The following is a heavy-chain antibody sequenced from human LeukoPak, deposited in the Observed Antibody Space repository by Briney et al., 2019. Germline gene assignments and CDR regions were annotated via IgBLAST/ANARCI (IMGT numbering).Heavy chain of an antibody. J-gene: IGHJ4*02. CDR3: ASDIVATSGDF. CDR1: GFTFSDYY. Sequence: GGALRLSCAASGFTFSDYYMSWLRQVPGKGLEWVAYITSSGDDIYYADSVKGRFTISRDNAKNALFLRMSSLRVEDTATYYGASDIVATSGDFWGQGTLVSVSS. CDR2: ITSSGDDI. V-gene: IGHV3-11*01. D-gene: IGHD5-12*01.